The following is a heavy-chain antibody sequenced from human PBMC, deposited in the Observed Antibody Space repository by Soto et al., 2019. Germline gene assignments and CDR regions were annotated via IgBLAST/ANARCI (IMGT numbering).Heavy chain of an antibody. J-gene: IGHJ4*02. CDR1: GFTFSGYW. V-gene: IGHV3-7*01. D-gene: IGHD2-2*01. CDR3: AKNNRYCSGTNCFVFDY. CDR2: IKQDGSEK. Sequence: PGGSLRLSCAASGFTFSGYWMSWVRQAPGKGLEWVANIKQDGSEKYYVDSVKGRFTISRDNAKNSQYLLMNSLRAEDTAVYYCAKNNRYCSGTNCFVFDYWGQGTLVTVSS.